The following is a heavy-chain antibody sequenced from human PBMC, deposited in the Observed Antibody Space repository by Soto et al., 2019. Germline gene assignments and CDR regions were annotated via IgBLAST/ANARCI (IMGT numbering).Heavy chain of an antibody. Sequence: SEKVYFKASGGTFSNYSIIWVRHAPEQGLEWMGGIIPIFGTANYAQKFQGRVTITADKSTSTAYMELSSLRSEDTAVYYCARGGVDLSVANRYFDYWGQGTPVIVYS. J-gene: IGHJ4*02. CDR3: ARGGVDLSVANRYFDY. D-gene: IGHD5-12*01. CDR2: IIPIFGTA. V-gene: IGHV1-69*06. CDR1: GGTFSNYS.